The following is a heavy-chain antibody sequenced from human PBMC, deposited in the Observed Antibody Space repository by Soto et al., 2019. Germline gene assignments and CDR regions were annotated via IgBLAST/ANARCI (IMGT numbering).Heavy chain of an antibody. J-gene: IGHJ4*02. V-gene: IGHV3-30-3*01. CDR2: ISYDGSNK. Sequence: QPGGSLRLSCAASGFTFSSYAMHWVRQAPGKGLEWVAVISYDGSNKYYADSVKGRFTISRDNSKNTLYLQMNSLRAEDTAVYYCAREASSSGWTGYFDYWGQGTLVTVSS. CDR1: GFTFSSYA. CDR3: AREASSSGWTGYFDY. D-gene: IGHD6-19*01.